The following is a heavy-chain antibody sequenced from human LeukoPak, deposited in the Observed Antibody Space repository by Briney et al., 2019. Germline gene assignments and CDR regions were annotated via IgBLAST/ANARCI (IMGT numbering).Heavy chain of an antibody. CDR3: ARDQEAFDY. V-gene: IGHV1-46*01. J-gene: IGHJ4*02. CDR2: IYPRDGST. Sequence: VSVKVSCKASGYSFTSNYIHWVRQAPGQGLEWMGIIYPRDGSTSYAQKFQGRVTVTRDTSTSTVHMELSGLRSEDTAVYYCARDQEAFDYWGQGTLVTVSS. CDR1: GYSFTSNY.